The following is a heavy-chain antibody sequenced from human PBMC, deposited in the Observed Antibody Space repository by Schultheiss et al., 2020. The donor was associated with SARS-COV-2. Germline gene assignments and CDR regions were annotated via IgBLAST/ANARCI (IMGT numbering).Heavy chain of an antibody. CDR2: INPNSGGT. CDR3: ARARNDYVWGRGFDP. J-gene: IGHJ5*02. V-gene: IGHV1-18*01. CDR1: GYAFTSYG. D-gene: IGHD3-16*01. Sequence: ASVKVSCKASGYAFTSYGISWVRQAPGQGLEWMGWINPNSGGTNYAQKFQGRVTITADESTSTAYMELSSLRSEDTAVYYCARARNDYVWGRGFDPWGQGTLVTVSS.